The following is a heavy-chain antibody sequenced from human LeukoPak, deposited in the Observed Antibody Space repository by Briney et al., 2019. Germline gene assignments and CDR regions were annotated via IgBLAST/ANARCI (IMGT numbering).Heavy chain of an antibody. CDR2: INPNSGGT. CDR3: ARVAPWAAIIPEYYFDY. D-gene: IGHD2-2*02. J-gene: IGHJ4*02. V-gene: IGHV1-2*06. Sequence: ASVKVSCKASEYTFTGYYMHWVRQAPGQGLEWMGRINPNSGGTNYAQKFQGRVTMTRDTSISTAYMELSRLRSDDTAVYYCARVAPWAAIIPEYYFDYWGQGTLVTVSS. CDR1: EYTFTGYY.